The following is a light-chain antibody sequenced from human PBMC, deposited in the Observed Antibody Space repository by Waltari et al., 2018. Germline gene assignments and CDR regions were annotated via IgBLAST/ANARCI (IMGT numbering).Light chain of an antibody. CDR1: QSVVRY. J-gene: IGKJ2*01. V-gene: IGKV3-11*01. CDR3: QQRHRWPRT. Sequence: EIVLTQSPGTLSLSTGERATLSCRASQSVVRYLAWYQQKPGQAPKLLIYDASNRATGIPARFSGSGSGTDFTLTISSLEPGDFAVYYCQQRHRWPRTFGQGTKLEIK. CDR2: DAS.